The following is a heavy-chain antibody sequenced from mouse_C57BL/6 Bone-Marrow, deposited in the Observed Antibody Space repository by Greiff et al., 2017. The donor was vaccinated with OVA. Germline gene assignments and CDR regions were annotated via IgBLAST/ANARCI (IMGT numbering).Heavy chain of an antibody. V-gene: IGHV14-4*01. Sequence: DVKLVESGAELVRPGASVKLSCTASGFNIKDDYMHWVKQRPEQGLEWIGWIDPETGDTEYASKFQGTATITADTSSNTAYLQLSSLTSEDTAVYYCTAGFDFWGTGTTVTVSS. J-gene: IGHJ1*03. CDR1: GFNIKDDY. CDR2: IDPETGDT. CDR3: TAGFDF.